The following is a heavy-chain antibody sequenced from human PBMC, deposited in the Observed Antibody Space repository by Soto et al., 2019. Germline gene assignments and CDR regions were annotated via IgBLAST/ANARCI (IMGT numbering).Heavy chain of an antibody. D-gene: IGHD6-6*01. V-gene: IGHV4-31*03. CDR3: ARVKEEQLVARYYGMDV. CDR1: GGSISSGGYY. Sequence: SETLSLTCTVSGGSISSGGYYWSWIRQHPGKGLEWIGYIYYSGSTYYNPSLKSRVTISVDTSKNQFSLKLSSVTAADTAVYYCARVKEEQLVARYYGMDVWGPGTTVTLSS. J-gene: IGHJ6*02. CDR2: IYYSGST.